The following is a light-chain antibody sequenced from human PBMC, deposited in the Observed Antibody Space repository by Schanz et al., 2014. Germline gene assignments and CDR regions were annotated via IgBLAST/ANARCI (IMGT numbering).Light chain of an antibody. V-gene: IGKV3-11*01. CDR1: QSVGRY. Sequence: EIVLTQSPATLSLSPGEGATLSCRASQSVGRYLAWYQQKPGQAPRLLIYDASNRATGIPARFSGSGSGTDFTLTISSLEAEDVAVYYCQQYYSLPLTFGGGTKVEIK. CDR3: QQYYSLPLT. CDR2: DAS. J-gene: IGKJ4*01.